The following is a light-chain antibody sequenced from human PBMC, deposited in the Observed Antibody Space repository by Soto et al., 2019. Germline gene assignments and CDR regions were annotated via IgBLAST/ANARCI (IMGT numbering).Light chain of an antibody. CDR1: SSDVGAYNY. J-gene: IGLJ1*01. CDR3: TRHAGTSTLFPV. V-gene: IGLV2-8*01. CDR2: EVS. Sequence: QSALTQPPSASGSPGQSVTISCTGTSSDVGAYNYVSWYQQLPGKAPKLIIYEVSKRPSGVPGRFSGSKSGNTASLTVSGLQAEDEADYFCTRHAGTSTLFPVFGLGRKVNVL.